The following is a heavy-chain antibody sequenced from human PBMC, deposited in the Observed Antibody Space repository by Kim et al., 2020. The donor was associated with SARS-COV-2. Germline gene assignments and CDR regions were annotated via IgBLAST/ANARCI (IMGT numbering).Heavy chain of an antibody. J-gene: IGHJ4*02. Sequence: GGSLRLSCAASVFTFSSYGMHLVRQAPGKGMEWVAVISYEGSNKYSADSVKGRFTISRDNSKNTLYLQMNSLIAEDTAVYYCAKAEAYVYWAQGTLVTVS. CDR3: AKAEAYVY. D-gene: IGHD3-10*02. V-gene: IGHV3-30*18. CDR2: ISYEGSNK. CDR1: VFTFSSYG.